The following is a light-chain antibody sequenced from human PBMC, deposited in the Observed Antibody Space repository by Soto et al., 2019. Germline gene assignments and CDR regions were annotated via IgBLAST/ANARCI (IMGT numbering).Light chain of an antibody. CDR3: QQTYTSIT. CDR2: TAS. J-gene: IGKJ5*01. V-gene: IGKV1-39*01. CDR1: QTVSNY. Sequence: DIQMTQSPSSLSASVGARVTLTCRASQTVSNYLNWYQQKPGKAPKLLIYTASILQSGVPSRFSGSGSGTDFTLTISSLQPEDFATYYCQQTYTSITFGQGTRLEIK.